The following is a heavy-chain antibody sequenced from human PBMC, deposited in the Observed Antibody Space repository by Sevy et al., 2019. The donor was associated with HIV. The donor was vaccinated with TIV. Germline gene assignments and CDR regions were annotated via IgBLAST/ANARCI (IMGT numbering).Heavy chain of an antibody. Sequence: GGSLRLSCAASGFNLNRYWMSWVRQAPGKGLGWVANINQDGSVKYYVDSVKGRFTISRDNARNYLYLRMSSLRAEDTPLYYCVRAIAAAGSLWGQGTLVTVSS. CDR1: GFNLNRYW. J-gene: IGHJ4*02. D-gene: IGHD6-13*01. CDR2: INQDGSVK. CDR3: VRAIAAAGSL. V-gene: IGHV3-7*01.